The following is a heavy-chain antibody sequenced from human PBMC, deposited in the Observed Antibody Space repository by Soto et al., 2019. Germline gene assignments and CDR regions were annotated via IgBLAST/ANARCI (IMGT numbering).Heavy chain of an antibody. Sequence: GGSLRLSCAASGFTFINAWMTWVRQAPGKALEWVGRIQSKTDGGTIDYAPPVKGRFTISRDDSENMLYLQMNSLKTEDTAVYYCTTGPADFWSGYYLDYWGQGALVTVSS. D-gene: IGHD3-3*01. CDR1: GFTFINAW. V-gene: IGHV3-15*01. CDR2: IQSKTDGGTI. J-gene: IGHJ4*02. CDR3: TTGPADFWSGYYLDY.